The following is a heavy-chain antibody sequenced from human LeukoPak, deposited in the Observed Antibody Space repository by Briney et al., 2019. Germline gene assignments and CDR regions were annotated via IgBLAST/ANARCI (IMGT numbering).Heavy chain of an antibody. V-gene: IGHV3-33*06. D-gene: IGHD2-8*01. J-gene: IGHJ6*03. Sequence: GGSLRLSCAASGFTSSSYGMHWVRQAPGKGLEWVAVIWYDGSNKYYADSVKGRFTISRDNSKNTLYLQMNSLRAEDTAVYYCAKDRLNGGYYYYYMDVWGKGTTVTVSS. CDR1: GFTSSSYG. CDR3: AKDRLNGGYYYYYMDV. CDR2: IWYDGSNK.